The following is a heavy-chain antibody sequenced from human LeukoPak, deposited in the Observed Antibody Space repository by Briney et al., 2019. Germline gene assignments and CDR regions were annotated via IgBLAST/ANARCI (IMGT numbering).Heavy chain of an antibody. V-gene: IGHV3-48*03. CDR2: ISSSGSSI. CDR1: GLTFSSYE. J-gene: IGHJ4*02. CDR3: AKDREGLSSGYDLEYFDY. Sequence: GGSLRLSCAASGLTFSSYEMNWVRQAPGKGLEWVSYISSSGSSIYYADSVKGRFTISRDNAKKSLFLQMNSLRAEDTAVYYCAKDREGLSSGYDLEYFDYWGQGTLVTVSS. D-gene: IGHD5-12*01.